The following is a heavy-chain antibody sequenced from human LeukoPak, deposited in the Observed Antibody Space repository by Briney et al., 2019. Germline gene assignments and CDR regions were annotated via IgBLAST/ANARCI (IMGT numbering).Heavy chain of an antibody. CDR2: ISAYNGNT. V-gene: IGHV1-18*01. CDR3: ASSRQYYDFWSGWSSSSSPEYYFDY. CDR1: GYTFTSYG. D-gene: IGHD3-3*01. J-gene: IGHJ4*02. Sequence: GASVKVCCKASGYTFTSYGISWVRQAPGQGLEWMGWISAYNGNTNYAQKLQGRVTMTTDTSTSTAYMELRSLRSDDTAVYYCASSRQYYDFWSGWSSSSSPEYYFDYWGQGTLVTVSS.